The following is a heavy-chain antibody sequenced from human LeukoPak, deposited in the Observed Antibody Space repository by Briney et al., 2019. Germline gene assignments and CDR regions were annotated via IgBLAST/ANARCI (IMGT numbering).Heavy chain of an antibody. CDR2: ISSSSSYI. CDR3: TRDRNDYGDYVVDL. V-gene: IGHV3-21*01. Sequence: GGSLRLSCAASGFTFSSYSMNWVRQAPGKGLEWVSSISSSSSYIYYADSVKGRFTISRDNAKNSLYLQMNSLRAEDTAVYYCTRDRNDYGDYVVDLWGQGTLVTVSS. CDR1: GFTFSSYS. D-gene: IGHD4-17*01. J-gene: IGHJ5*02.